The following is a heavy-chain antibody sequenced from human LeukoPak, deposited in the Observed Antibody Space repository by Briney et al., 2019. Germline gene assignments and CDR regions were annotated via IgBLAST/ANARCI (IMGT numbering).Heavy chain of an antibody. V-gene: IGHV3-48*02. CDR1: GFTSSSYS. J-gene: IGHJ6*02. CDR2: ISSSSSTI. D-gene: IGHD6-6*01. CDR3: ARVYGSSTYYYYYGMDV. Sequence: PGGSLRLSCAASGFTSSSYSMNWVRQAPGKGLEWVSYISSSSSTIYYADSVKGRFTISRDNAKNSLYLQMNSLRDEDTAVYYCARVYGSSTYYYYYGMDVWGQGTTVTVSS.